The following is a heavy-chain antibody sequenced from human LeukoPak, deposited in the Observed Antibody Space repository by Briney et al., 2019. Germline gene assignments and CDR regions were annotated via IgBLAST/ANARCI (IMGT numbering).Heavy chain of an antibody. CDR1: GYTFTGYY. CDR3: ARNGWGSYPGY. J-gene: IGHJ4*02. Sequence: GASVKVSCKASGYTFTGYYMHWVRQAPGQGLEWMGIINPSGGSTSYAQKFQGRVTMTRDMSTSTVYMELSSLRSEDTAVYYCARNGWGSYPGYWGQGTLVTVSS. V-gene: IGHV1-46*01. D-gene: IGHD7-27*01. CDR2: INPSGGST.